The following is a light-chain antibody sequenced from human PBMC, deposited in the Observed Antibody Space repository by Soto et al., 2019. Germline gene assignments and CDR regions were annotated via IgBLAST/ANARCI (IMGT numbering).Light chain of an antibody. V-gene: IGLV1-40*01. Sequence: QSVLTQPPSVSGAPGPRVTISCTGSTSNIGAGYDVLWYQQLPGTDPRLLISSHNNRPSGVPDRFFGSKSGTSASLTSIGLQAEDEADYYCQSYDSRLSGSGVFGGGTKLTVL. CDR3: QSYDSRLSGSGV. CDR2: SHN. J-gene: IGLJ3*02. CDR1: TSNIGAGYD.